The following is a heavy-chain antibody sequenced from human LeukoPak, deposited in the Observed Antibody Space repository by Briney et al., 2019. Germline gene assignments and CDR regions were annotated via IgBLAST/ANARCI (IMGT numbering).Heavy chain of an antibody. D-gene: IGHD5-18*01. CDR3: ARAFSYGSGFDY. J-gene: IGHJ4*02. Sequence: PGGSLRLSCAASGFSISSYALHWVRQAPGKGLQYVSGISNGGSIDYANSVKGRFTISRDNSKNTLYLQMGSLRPEDMAVYHCARAFSYGSGFDYWGQGILVTVSS. CDR1: GFSISSYA. V-gene: IGHV3-64*01. CDR2: ISNGGSI.